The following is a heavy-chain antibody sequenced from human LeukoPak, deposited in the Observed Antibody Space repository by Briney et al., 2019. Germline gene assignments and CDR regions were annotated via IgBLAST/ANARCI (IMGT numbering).Heavy chain of an antibody. D-gene: IGHD6-13*01. V-gene: IGHV3-23*01. CDR3: ATYRQQSNFDY. Sequence: GGSLRLSCEASGFTFSSYYMNWVRQAPGKGLEWDSAISESGETTFFADSVKGRFTVSRDNSRNTLFLQMNNLRADDTAVYYCATYRQQSNFDYWGQGTLVTVSS. CDR2: ISESGETT. CDR1: GFTFSSYY. J-gene: IGHJ4*02.